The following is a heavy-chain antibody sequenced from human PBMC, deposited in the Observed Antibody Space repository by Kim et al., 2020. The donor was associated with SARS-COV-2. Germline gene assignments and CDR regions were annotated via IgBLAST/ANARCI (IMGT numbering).Heavy chain of an antibody. CDR2: ISGSGGNT. V-gene: IGHV3-23*01. D-gene: IGHD3-10*01. CDR3: AKDRGYYYGSGSYYEDY. Sequence: GGSLRLSCAASGFTFSSYAMSWVRQAPGKGLEWVSAISGSGGNTYYADSVKGRFTISRDNSKNTLYLQMNSLRAEDTAVYYCAKDRGYYYGSGSYYEDYWGQGTLVTVSS. J-gene: IGHJ4*02. CDR1: GFTFSSYA.